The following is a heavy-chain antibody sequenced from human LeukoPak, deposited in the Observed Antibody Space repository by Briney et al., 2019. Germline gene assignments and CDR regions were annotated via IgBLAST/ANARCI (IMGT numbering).Heavy chain of an antibody. D-gene: IGHD4-17*01. CDR1: GFPFSSYA. J-gene: IGHJ6*02. Sequence: QPGGSLRLSCAASGFPFSSYAMHWVRQAPGKGLEWVAVISYDGSNKYYADSVKGRFTISRDNSKNTLYLQMNSLRAEDTAVYYCARVRASTTTVTNNYGMDVWGQGTTVTVSS. CDR3: ARVRASTTTVTNNYGMDV. V-gene: IGHV3-30-3*01. CDR2: ISYDGSNK.